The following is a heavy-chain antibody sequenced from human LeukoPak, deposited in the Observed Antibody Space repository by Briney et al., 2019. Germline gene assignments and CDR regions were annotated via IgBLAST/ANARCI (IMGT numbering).Heavy chain of an antibody. V-gene: IGHV3-21*01. CDR3: ARDRPPLAYCGGDCYSGAFDT. CDR1: GFTFSSYS. CDR2: ISSSSSYI. J-gene: IGHJ3*02. Sequence: GGSLRLSCAASGFTFSSYSMNWVRQAPGKGLEWVSSISSSSSYIYYADSVKGRFTISRDNAKNSLYLQMNSLRAEDTAVYYCARDRPPLAYCGGDCYSGAFDTWGQGTMVTVSS. D-gene: IGHD2-21*02.